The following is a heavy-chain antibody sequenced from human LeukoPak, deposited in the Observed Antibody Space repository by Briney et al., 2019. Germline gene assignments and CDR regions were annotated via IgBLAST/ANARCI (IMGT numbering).Heavy chain of an antibody. CDR1: GYTFTGYY. CDR2: INPNSGGT. V-gene: IGHV1-2*06. Sequence: GASVKVSCKASGYTFTGYYMHWVRQPPGQGLEWMGRINPNSGGTNYAQKFQGRVTMTRDTSISTAYMELSRLRSDDTAVYYCARPASPRWCSGGSSYWGQCFDYWGQGTLVTVSS. CDR3: ARPASPRWCSGGSSYWGQCFDY. D-gene: IGHD2-15*01. J-gene: IGHJ4*02.